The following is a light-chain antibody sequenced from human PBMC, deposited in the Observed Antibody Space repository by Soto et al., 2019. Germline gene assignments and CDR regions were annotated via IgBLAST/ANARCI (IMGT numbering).Light chain of an antibody. CDR1: QSIGRF. V-gene: IGKV1-39*01. CDR3: QQSYSTPRT. CDR2: AAS. J-gene: IGKJ1*01. Sequence: DIQMTQSPSSLSASVGDRVTITCRASQSIGRFLNWYQQKPGKAPALLIFAASSLQSGVPSRFSGSGSGTEFTLTISSLQPEDFATYYCQQSYSTPRTFGQGTKVDI.